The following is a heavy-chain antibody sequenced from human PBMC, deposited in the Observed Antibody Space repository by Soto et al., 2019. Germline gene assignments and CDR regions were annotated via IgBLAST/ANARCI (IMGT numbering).Heavy chain of an antibody. Sequence: GGSLRLSCAASGFTFSSYAMSWVRQAPGKGLEWVSAISGSGGSTYYADSVKGRFTISRDNSKNTLYLQMNSLRAEDTAVYYCAKDLHDFWSGYYIGASSNDYWGQGTLVTVSS. D-gene: IGHD3-3*01. CDR2: ISGSGGST. CDR1: GFTFSSYA. V-gene: IGHV3-23*01. J-gene: IGHJ4*02. CDR3: AKDLHDFWSGYYIGASSNDY.